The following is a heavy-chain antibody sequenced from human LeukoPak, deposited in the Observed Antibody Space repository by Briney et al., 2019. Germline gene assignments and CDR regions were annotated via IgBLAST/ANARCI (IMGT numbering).Heavy chain of an antibody. CDR1: GGSISSYY. J-gene: IGHJ4*02. CDR3: AREGKYCSSTSCYSGYFDY. CDR2: IYYSGST. Sequence: SETLSLTCTVSGGSISSYYWSWIRQPPGEGLEWIGYIYYSGSTNYNPSLKSRVTISVDTSKNQFSLKLSSVTAADTAVYYCAREGKYCSSTSCYSGYFDYWGQGTLVTVSS. V-gene: IGHV4-59*01. D-gene: IGHD2-2*02.